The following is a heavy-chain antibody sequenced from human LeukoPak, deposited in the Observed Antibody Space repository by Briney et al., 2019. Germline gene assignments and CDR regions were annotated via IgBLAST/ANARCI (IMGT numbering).Heavy chain of an antibody. CDR1: GFTFDDYA. CDR2: ISWNSGSI. V-gene: IGHV3-9*01. D-gene: IGHD3-10*01. CDR3: AKDMFTMVRGVPWFDP. J-gene: IGHJ5*02. Sequence: GRSLRLSCAASGFTFDDYAMHWVRQAPGKGLEWVSGISWNSGSIGYADSVKGRFTISRDNAKNSLYLQMNSLRAEDTALYYCAKDMFTMVRGVPWFDPWGQGTLVTVSS.